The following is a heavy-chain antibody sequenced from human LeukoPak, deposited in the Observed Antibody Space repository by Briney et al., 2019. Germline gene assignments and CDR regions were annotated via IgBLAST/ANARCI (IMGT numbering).Heavy chain of an antibody. J-gene: IGHJ4*02. V-gene: IGHV3-64*04. CDR3: ARGDDYGGPWYYFDY. D-gene: IGHD4-23*01. CDR2: IGTNGDST. CDR1: GFTFSSYA. Sequence: GGSLRLSCSASGFTFSSYAIHWVRQAPGKGLEYVSAIGTNGDSTFYADSVKGRFTISRDNSKNTVYLQMNSLRAEDTAVYFCARGDDYGGPWYYFDYWGQGTLVTVSS.